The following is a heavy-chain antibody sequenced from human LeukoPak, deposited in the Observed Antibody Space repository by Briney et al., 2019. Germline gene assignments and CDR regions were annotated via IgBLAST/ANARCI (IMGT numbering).Heavy chain of an antibody. CDR2: ISSSGSTI. J-gene: IGHJ3*02. Sequence: GGSLRLSCAASGFTFSDYYMSWIREAPGKGLEWVSYISSSGSTIYYADSVKGRFTISRDNAKNSLYLQMNSLRAEDTAVYYCARDVAAADAFDIWGQGTMVTVSS. D-gene: IGHD6-13*01. CDR3: ARDVAAADAFDI. CDR1: GFTFSDYY. V-gene: IGHV3-11*01.